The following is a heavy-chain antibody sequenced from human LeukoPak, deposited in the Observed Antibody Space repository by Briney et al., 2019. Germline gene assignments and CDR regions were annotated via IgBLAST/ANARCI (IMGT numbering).Heavy chain of an antibody. V-gene: IGHV3-23*01. D-gene: IGHD1-26*01. J-gene: IGHJ3*02. Sequence: PGGTLRLSCAASGFTFSSCGMSWVRQAPGKGLEWVSAISGSGGSTYYADSVKGRFTISRDNSKNTLYLQMNSLRAEDTAVYYCAKEDRWDVGEDAFDIWGQGTMVTVSS. CDR2: ISGSGGST. CDR1: GFTFSSCG. CDR3: AKEDRWDVGEDAFDI.